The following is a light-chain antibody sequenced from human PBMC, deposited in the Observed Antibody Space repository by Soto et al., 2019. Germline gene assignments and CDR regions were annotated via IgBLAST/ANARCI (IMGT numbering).Light chain of an antibody. V-gene: IGKV3-11*01. CDR2: DAS. Sequence: EIVLTQSPATLSLSPGERATLSCRASQSVSSYLAWYQQKPGQAPRLLIYDASNRATGIPARFSGSGSGTDFTLTISSLGPEDFAVYYWQQRSHWPLTFGQGTRLEIK. J-gene: IGKJ5*01. CDR3: QQRSHWPLT. CDR1: QSVSSY.